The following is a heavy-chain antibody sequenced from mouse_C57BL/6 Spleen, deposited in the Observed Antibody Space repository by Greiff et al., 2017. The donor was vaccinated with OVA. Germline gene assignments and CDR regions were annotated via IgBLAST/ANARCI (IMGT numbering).Heavy chain of an antibody. CDR1: GHAFSSSW. Sequence: VKLVESGPELVKPGASVKISCKASGHAFSSSWMNWVKQRPGKGLEWIGRIYPGDGDTNYNGKFKGKATLTADKSSSTAYMQLSSLTSEDSAVYFCAREGSYYFYAMDYWGQGTSVTVSS. CDR2: IYPGDGDT. D-gene: IGHD1-1*01. V-gene: IGHV1-82*01. J-gene: IGHJ4*01. CDR3: AREGSYYFYAMDY.